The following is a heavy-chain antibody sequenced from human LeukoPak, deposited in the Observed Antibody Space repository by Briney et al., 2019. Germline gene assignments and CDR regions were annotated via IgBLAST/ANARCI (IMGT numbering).Heavy chain of an antibody. CDR3: TRGYGGWPTYIDY. V-gene: IGHV1-18*01. CDR2: ISADSGST. D-gene: IGHD3-16*01. CDR1: GYTFTSFY. Sequence: ASVKVSCKASGYTFTSFYITWVRQAPAQGLEWLGWISADSGSTNYAQRFQGRVTMTIERSTSTAYMDLRSLRYDDTAVYWCTRGYGGWPTYIDYWGQGSLVIVFS. J-gene: IGHJ4*02.